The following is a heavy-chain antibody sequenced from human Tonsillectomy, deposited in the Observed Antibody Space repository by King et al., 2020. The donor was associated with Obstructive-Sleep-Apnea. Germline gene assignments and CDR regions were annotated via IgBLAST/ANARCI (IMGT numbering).Heavy chain of an antibody. CDR1: GFTFSSYS. D-gene: IGHD3-10*01. V-gene: IGHV3-21*01. CDR2: ISSSSSYI. Sequence: VQLVESGGGLVKPGGSLRLSCAASGFTFSSYSMNWVRQAPGKGLEWVSSISSSSSYIYYADSVKGRFTISRDNAKNSLYLQMNSLRAEDTAVYYCAGDIFHYYGSGPRGGVWGQGTLVTVSS. J-gene: IGHJ4*02. CDR3: AGDIFHYYGSGPRGGV.